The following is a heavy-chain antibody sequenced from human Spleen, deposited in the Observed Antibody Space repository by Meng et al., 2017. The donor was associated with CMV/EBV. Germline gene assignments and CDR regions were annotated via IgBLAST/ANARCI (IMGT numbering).Heavy chain of an antibody. CDR3: ARVLLRFLEWFSPYGMDV. Sequence: SETLSLTCTVSGGSISSYYWSWIRQPPGKGLEWIGYIYYSGSTNYNPSLKSRVTISVDTSKNQFSLKLSSVTAADTAVYYCARVLLRFLEWFSPYGMDVWGQGTTVTVSS. J-gene: IGHJ6*02. CDR1: GGSISSYY. V-gene: IGHV4-59*12. D-gene: IGHD3-3*01. CDR2: IYYSGST.